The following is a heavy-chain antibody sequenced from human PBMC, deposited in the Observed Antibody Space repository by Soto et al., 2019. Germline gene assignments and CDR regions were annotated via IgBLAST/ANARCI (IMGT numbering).Heavy chain of an antibody. CDR2: IYYSGST. CDR3: ARSDYGDYYYYYYYMDV. D-gene: IGHD4-17*01. CDR1: GVSISSGGYY. J-gene: IGHJ6*03. Sequence: QVQLQESGPGLVKPSQTLSLTCTVSGVSISSGGYYWSWIRQHPGKGLEWIGYIYYSGSTYYNPSLKSRVTISVDTSKNQLSLKLSSVTAADTAVYYCARSDYGDYYYYYYYMDVWGKGTTVTVSS. V-gene: IGHV4-31*03.